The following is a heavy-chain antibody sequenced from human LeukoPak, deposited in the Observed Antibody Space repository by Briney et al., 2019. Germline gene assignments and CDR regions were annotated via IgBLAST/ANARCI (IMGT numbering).Heavy chain of an antibody. D-gene: IGHD1-26*01. V-gene: IGHV3-53*01. CDR3: ARIKSGIDF. Sequence: GGSLRLPCAASGFTVSTNYMTWVRQAPGKGLEWVSVIYSGGNTYYADSVKGRFTISRDNSKNTLYLQMNSQRAEDTAVYYCARIKSGIDFWGQGTTVTVSS. CDR2: IYSGGNT. CDR1: GFTVSTNY. J-gene: IGHJ6*02.